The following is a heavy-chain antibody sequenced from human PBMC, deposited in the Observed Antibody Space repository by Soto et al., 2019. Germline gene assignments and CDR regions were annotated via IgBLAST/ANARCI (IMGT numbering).Heavy chain of an antibody. J-gene: IGHJ6*02. D-gene: IGHD2-15*01. CDR1: GYSFTSYW. CDR3: ARVFCSGGSCYSSRRYGMDV. V-gene: IGHV5-51*01. Sequence: GESLKISCKGSGYSFTSYWIGWVRQMPGKGLEWMGIIYPGDSDTRYSPFFQGQVTISADKSISTAYLQWSSLKASDTAMYYCARVFCSGGSCYSSRRYGMDVWGQGTTVTVSS. CDR2: IYPGDSDT.